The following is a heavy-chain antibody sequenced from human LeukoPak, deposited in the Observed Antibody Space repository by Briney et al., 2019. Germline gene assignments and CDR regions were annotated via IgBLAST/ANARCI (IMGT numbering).Heavy chain of an antibody. V-gene: IGHV1-69*06. D-gene: IGHD3-10*01. CDR1: GGTFSSYA. CDR3: ASERGRDDAFDI. J-gene: IGHJ3*02. Sequence: SVKVSRKASGGTFSSYAISWVRQAPGQGLEWMGGIIPIFGTANYAQKFQGRVTITADKSTSTAYMELSSLRSEDTAVYYCASERGRDDAFDIWGQGTMVTVSS. CDR2: IIPIFGTA.